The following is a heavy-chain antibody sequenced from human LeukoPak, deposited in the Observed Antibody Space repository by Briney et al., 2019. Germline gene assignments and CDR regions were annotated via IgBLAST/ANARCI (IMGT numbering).Heavy chain of an antibody. D-gene: IGHD1-26*01. CDR3: AGPGGSYYFDC. V-gene: IGHV4-39*01. J-gene: IGHJ4*02. Sequence: SETLPLTCTVSGGSISSSSYYWGWIRQPPGKGLEWIGNIYYSGSTYYNPSLKSRVTISVDTSKNQFSLKLSSVTAADTAVYYCAGPGGSYYFDCWGQGALVTVSS. CDR2: IYYSGST. CDR1: GGSISSSSYY.